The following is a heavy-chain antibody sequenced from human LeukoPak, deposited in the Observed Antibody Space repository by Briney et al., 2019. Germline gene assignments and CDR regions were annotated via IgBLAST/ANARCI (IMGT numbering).Heavy chain of an antibody. D-gene: IGHD4-17*01. CDR2: IYSSGSA. J-gene: IGHJ1*01. CDR3: ARDPLGKYGDYPAEYFQC. V-gene: IGHV4-61*02. Sequence: SETLSLTGTVSGGSISSGSYYWTWIRQPAGKGLEWIGRIYSSGSANYNPSLKSRVTISVDTSKNQFSLKLSSVTAADTAVYYCARDPLGKYGDYPAEYFQCWGQGTLVTVSS. CDR1: GGSISSGSYY.